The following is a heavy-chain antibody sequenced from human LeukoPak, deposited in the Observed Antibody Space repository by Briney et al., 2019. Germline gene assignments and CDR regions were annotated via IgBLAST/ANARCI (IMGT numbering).Heavy chain of an antibody. J-gene: IGHJ6*02. CDR2: ISYDGSNK. CDR1: GFTFSNYA. CDR3: ARDRLYGMDV. D-gene: IGHD6-6*01. V-gene: IGHV3-30*04. Sequence: GGSLRLSCAASGFTFSNYAMHWVRQAPGKGLEWLAVISYDGSNKYYADSVKGRFTISRDNSKNTLYLQMNSLRAEDTAVYYCARDRLYGMDVWGQGTTVTVSS.